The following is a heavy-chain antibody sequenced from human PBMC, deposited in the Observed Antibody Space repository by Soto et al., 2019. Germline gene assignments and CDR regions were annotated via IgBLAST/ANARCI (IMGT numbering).Heavy chain of an antibody. CDR2: IYFCGSN. J-gene: IGHJ6*03. CDR3: ARDSHSQQPNHRWGGGYMDV. D-gene: IGHD6-13*01. CDR1: GGSISNGGYY. Sequence: QLQLEESGPGLVKPSQTLSLTCAVSGGSISNGGYYWSWIRQHPGKGLERIGSIYFCGSNYYNPSLNRRVTISVAKPKNQFSLKLRSVTAADTAVYYCARDSHSQQPNHRWGGGYMDVWGKGTKVTVSS. V-gene: IGHV4-31*11.